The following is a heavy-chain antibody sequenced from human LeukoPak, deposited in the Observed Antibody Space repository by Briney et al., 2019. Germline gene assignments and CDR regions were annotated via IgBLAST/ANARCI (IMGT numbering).Heavy chain of an antibody. CDR1: GGSISTATHY. CDR3: ARQLSGTFQWTFDY. J-gene: IGHJ4*02. V-gene: IGHV4-39*01. CDR2: IHYTEIT. D-gene: IGHD1-26*01. Sequence: SETLSLPCTVSGGSISTATHYWAWVRQPPGEGLEWFGTIHYTEITYYNPSLKSLVTISVDTSKNQFSLHLGSVTAADTAVYHCARQLSGTFQWTFDYWGQGTLVPVSS.